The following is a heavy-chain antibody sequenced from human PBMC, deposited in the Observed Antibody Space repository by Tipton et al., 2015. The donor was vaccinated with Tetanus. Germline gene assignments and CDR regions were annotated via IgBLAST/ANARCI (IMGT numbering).Heavy chain of an antibody. CDR2: IHPSGSV. V-gene: IGHV4-34*01. Sequence: GLVKPSETLSLTCAVYGGSFSGYYCTWIRQSPGKGLEWIGEIHPSGSVNYNPSLKSRVTILLDTSENQFSLKLSSVTGADTAVYYCARGRDQYKSGNYWGQGTLVTVSS. CDR1: GGSFSGYY. J-gene: IGHJ4*02. D-gene: IGHD5-24*01. CDR3: ARGRDQYKSGNY.